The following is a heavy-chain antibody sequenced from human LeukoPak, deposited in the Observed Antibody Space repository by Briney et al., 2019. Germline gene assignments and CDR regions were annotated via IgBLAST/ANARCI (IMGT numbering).Heavy chain of an antibody. V-gene: IGHV3-21*01. CDR2: ISSSTSYI. J-gene: IGHJ4*02. D-gene: IGHD6-13*01. Sequence: GGSLRLSCAASGFTFSSYSMNWIRQAPGKGLEWVSSISSSTSYIYYADSVKGRFTISKDNAKNSLYLQMNSLRAEDTAVYYCASGEIAAAEGTWGQGTLVTVSS. CDR1: GFTFSSYS. CDR3: ASGEIAAAEGT.